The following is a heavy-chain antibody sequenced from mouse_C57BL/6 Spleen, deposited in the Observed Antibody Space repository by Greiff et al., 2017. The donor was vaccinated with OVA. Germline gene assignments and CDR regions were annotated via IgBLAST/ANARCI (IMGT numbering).Heavy chain of an antibody. Sequence: VQLQQSGPELVKPGASVKISCTASGYAFSSSWMNWVQQRPGKGLEWIGRIYPGDGDTKYNGKLKGKATLTADKSSSTAYMQLSSLTSGYSAVDFGAVYCSSYLYYFDYWGQGTTLTVSS. V-gene: IGHV1-82*01. CDR1: GYAFSSSW. CDR3: AVYCSSYLYYFDY. J-gene: IGHJ2*01. D-gene: IGHD1-1*01. CDR2: IYPGDGDT.